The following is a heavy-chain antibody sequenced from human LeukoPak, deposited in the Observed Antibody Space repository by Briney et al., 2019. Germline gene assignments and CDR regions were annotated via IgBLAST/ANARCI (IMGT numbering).Heavy chain of an antibody. D-gene: IGHD6-13*01. Sequence: GGSLRLSCAASGFPFSRYWMSWVRQAPGKGLEWVANIKPDGSEKHYVDSVKGRFTFSRDNAKNSLYLQMNGLRAEDMAVYYCARLAAGSDYFDYRGQGTLVTVSS. CDR2: IKPDGSEK. CDR1: GFPFSRYW. V-gene: IGHV3-7*04. CDR3: ARLAAGSDYFDY. J-gene: IGHJ4*02.